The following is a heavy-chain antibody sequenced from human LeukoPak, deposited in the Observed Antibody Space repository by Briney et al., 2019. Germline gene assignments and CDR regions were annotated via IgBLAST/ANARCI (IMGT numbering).Heavy chain of an antibody. Sequence: ASVKVSCKASGYTFTSYGISWVRQAPGQGLEWMGWISAYNGNTNYAQKLQGRVIMTTDTSTSTAYMELRSLRSDDTAVYYCARESVVEYYFDYWGQGTLVTVSS. CDR2: ISAYNGNT. D-gene: IGHD2-15*01. CDR1: GYTFTSYG. J-gene: IGHJ4*02. CDR3: ARESVVEYYFDY. V-gene: IGHV1-18*04.